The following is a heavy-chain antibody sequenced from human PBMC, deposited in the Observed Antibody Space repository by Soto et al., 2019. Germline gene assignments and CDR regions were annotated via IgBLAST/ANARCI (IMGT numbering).Heavy chain of an antibody. CDR2: MNPNSGNT. Sequence: ASVKVSCQASGYTFPRYYVTWVRQAPGRGLEWMGRMNPNSGNTGYAQKFQGRVTMTRDTSISTAYMELSSLRSEDTAVYYCARRYDFWYYYMDVWGKGTTVTVSS. D-gene: IGHD3-3*01. V-gene: IGHV1-8*01. J-gene: IGHJ6*03. CDR1: GYTFPRYY. CDR3: ARRYDFWYYYMDV.